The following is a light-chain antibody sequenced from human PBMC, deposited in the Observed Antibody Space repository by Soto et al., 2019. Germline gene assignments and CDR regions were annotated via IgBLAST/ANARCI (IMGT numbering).Light chain of an antibody. CDR3: QQYHNFWT. CDR2: GAS. CDR1: QSVSRN. V-gene: IGKV3-15*01. Sequence: EVVMTQSPATLSLSPGERATLSCRASQSVSRNLAWYQQRPGQAPRLLIYGASTRATGIPARFSGSGSGAEFTLTISSLQSEDFAVYYCQQYHNFWTFGRGTKVEIK. J-gene: IGKJ1*01.